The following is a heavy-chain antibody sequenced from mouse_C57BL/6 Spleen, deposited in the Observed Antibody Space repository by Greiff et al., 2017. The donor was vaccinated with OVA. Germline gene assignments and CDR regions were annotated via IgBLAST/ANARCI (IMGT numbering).Heavy chain of an antibody. CDR1: GFTFSSYA. V-gene: IGHV5-9-1*02. CDR3: TREMGSSAWFAY. D-gene: IGHD1-3*01. J-gene: IGHJ3*01. Sequence: EVQLVESGEGLVKPGGSLKLSCAASGFTFSSYAMSWVRQTPEKRLEWVAYISSGGDYIYYADTVKGRFTISRDNARNTLYLQMSSLKSEYTAMYYCTREMGSSAWFAYWGQGTLVTVSA. CDR2: ISSGGDYI.